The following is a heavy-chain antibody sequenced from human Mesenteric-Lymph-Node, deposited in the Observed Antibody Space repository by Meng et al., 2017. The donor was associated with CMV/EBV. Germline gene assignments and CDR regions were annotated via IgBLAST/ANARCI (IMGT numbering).Heavy chain of an antibody. Sequence: GESLKISCVPSGFTFRNNWMHWVRQAPGKGLVWVSRINGDGSIREYADSVKGRLTISRDNAKDTLYLQMNSLRAEDTAVYYCAKDLVNEIVPAALVLDVWGQGTTVTVSS. CDR1: GFTFRNNW. D-gene: IGHD2-2*01. CDR2: INGDGSIR. J-gene: IGHJ6*02. CDR3: AKDLVNEIVPAALVLDV. V-gene: IGHV3-74*03.